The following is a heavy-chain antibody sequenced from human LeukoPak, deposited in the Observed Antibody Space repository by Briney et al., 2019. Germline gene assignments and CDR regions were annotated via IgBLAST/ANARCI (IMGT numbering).Heavy chain of an antibody. CDR1: GFTLSTYW. CDR3: AKETELELPGTNWFDP. V-gene: IGHV3-30*02. CDR2: IRYDGSNK. J-gene: IGHJ5*02. D-gene: IGHD1-7*01. Sequence: GGSLRLSCAASGFTLSTYWMSWVRQAPGKGLEWVAFIRYDGSNKYYADSVKGRFTISRDNSKNTLYLQMNSLRAEDTAVYYCAKETELELPGTNWFDPWGQGTLVTVSS.